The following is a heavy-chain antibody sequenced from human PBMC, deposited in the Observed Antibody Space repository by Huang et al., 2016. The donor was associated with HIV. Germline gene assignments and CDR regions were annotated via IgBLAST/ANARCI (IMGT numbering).Heavy chain of an antibody. V-gene: IGHV4-39*01. CDR3: ARHFSYYDSSGYTPWDAFDI. D-gene: IGHD3-22*01. J-gene: IGHJ3*02. CDR2: IYYSGST. Sequence: QLQLQGSGPGLVKPSETLSLTCTVSGGSITSSSYYWGWIRQPPGKGLAWFGSIYYSGSTDYNPCLKSRVTVSIDTSKNQFSLKLSSVTAADTAVYYCARHFSYYDSSGYTPWDAFDIWGQGTMVTVSS. CDR1: GGSITSSSYY.